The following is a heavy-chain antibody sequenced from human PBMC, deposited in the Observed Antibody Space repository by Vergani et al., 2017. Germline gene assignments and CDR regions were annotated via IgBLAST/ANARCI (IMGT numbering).Heavy chain of an antibody. CDR3: ARDGYCSSTSCPHQH. CDR2: INPNSGGT. Sequence: QVQLVQSGAEVKKPGASVKVSCKASGYTFTGYYMHWVRQAPGQGLEWMGWINPNSGGTNYAQKFQGRVTMTRDTSTSTAYMELNRLRSDDTAVYYCARDGYCSSTSCPHQHWGQGTLVTVSS. D-gene: IGHD2-2*01. CDR1: GYTFTGYY. J-gene: IGHJ1*01. V-gene: IGHV1-2*02.